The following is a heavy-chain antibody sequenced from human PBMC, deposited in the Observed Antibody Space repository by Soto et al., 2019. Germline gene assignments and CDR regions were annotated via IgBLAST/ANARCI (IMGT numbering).Heavy chain of an antibody. CDR1: GFTVSSNY. CDR2: IYSGGST. V-gene: IGHV3-66*01. Sequence: EVQLVESGGGLVQPGGSLRLSCAASGFTVSSNYMSWVRQAPGKGLEWVSVIYSGGSTYYADSVKGRFTISRDNSKNTLYLQMNSLRAEDTPVYYCARGYCSGGSCYSYYYYGMDVWGQGTTVTVSS. D-gene: IGHD2-15*01. CDR3: ARGYCSGGSCYSYYYYGMDV. J-gene: IGHJ6*02.